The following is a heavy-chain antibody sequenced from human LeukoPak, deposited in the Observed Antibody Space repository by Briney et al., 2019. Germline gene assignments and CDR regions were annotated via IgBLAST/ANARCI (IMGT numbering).Heavy chain of an antibody. J-gene: IGHJ3*02. CDR3: ARQEDAFDI. CDR2: IYTSGST. CDR1: GGSISSYY. V-gene: IGHV4-4*09. Sequence: SETLSLTCTVSGGSISSYYWSWIRQPPGKGLEWIGYIYTSGSTNYNPSLKSRVTISVDTSKNQFSLKLSSVTAADTAVYYCARQEDAFDIWGQGTKVTVSS.